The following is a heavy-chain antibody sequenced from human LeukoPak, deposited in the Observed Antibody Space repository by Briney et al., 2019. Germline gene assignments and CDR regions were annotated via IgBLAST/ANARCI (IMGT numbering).Heavy chain of an antibody. CDR2: IYYSGST. Sequence: SETLSLTCTVSSGSISSYYWSWIRQPPGKGLEWIGYIYYSGSTNYNPTLKSRVTISVDTSKNQFSLKLSSVTAADTAVYYCARAEWSLGAFDIWGQGTMVTVSS. CDR1: SGSISSYY. V-gene: IGHV4-59*01. CDR3: ARAEWSLGAFDI. J-gene: IGHJ3*02. D-gene: IGHD3-3*01.